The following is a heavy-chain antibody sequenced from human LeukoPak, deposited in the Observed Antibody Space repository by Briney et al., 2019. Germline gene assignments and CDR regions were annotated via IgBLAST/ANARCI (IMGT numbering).Heavy chain of an antibody. D-gene: IGHD4-17*01. Sequence: SETLSLTCTLSAGSISSYYWSWIRQPPGKGLEWIGYIYYSGSTNYNPSLKSRVTISVDTSKNQFSLKLSSVTAADTAVYYCARGREDYGDYVSKTGAFDIWGQGTMVTVSS. CDR2: IYYSGST. CDR3: ARGREDYGDYVSKTGAFDI. V-gene: IGHV4-59*01. J-gene: IGHJ3*02. CDR1: AGSISSYY.